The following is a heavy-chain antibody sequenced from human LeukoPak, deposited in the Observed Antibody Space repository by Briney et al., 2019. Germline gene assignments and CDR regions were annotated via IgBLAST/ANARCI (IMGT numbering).Heavy chain of an antibody. D-gene: IGHD1-26*01. V-gene: IGHV4-59*12. CDR2: IHYSGST. CDR1: GGSISGYY. Sequence: SETLSLTCTVSGGSISGYYWSWIRQPPGKGLEWIGYIHYSGSTSYSPSLKSRVTMSVDTSKNQFSLKLSSVTAADTAVYYCARDMGEWYFDYWGQGTLVTVSS. CDR3: ARDMGEWYFDY. J-gene: IGHJ4*02.